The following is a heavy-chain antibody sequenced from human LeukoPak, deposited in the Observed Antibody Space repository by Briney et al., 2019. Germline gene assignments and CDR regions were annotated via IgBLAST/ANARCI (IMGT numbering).Heavy chain of an antibody. J-gene: IGHJ6*03. CDR1: GGSFSGYY. CDR2: INPSGST. CDR3: ARGRQEISMILVVMTGVSYYLDV. Sequence: SETLSLTCAVYGGSFSGYYWTWIRQSPGKGLEWIGEINPSGSTYYNPSLKSRLTISRDTSKNQFSLRLSSVTAAVTAVYYCARGRQEISMILVVMTGVSYYLDVWGKGTTGTVS. V-gene: IGHV4-34*01. D-gene: IGHD3-22*01.